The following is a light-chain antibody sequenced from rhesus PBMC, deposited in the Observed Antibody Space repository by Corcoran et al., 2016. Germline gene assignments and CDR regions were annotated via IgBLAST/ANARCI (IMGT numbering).Light chain of an antibody. CDR2: KAS. CDR3: QQCDDLPWT. J-gene: IGKJ1*01. Sequence: DIQMTQSPSSLSASVGDRVTITCRASENVNNYLNWYQQKPGKAPKLLNNKASTLQSGVPSRFSGSGSGTDYTFTISSLQPEDFATYYCQQCDDLPWTFGQGTKVDIK. CDR1: ENVNNY. V-gene: IGKV1-74*01.